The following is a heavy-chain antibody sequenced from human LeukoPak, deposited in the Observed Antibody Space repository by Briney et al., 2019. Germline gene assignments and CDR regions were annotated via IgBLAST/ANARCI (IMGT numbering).Heavy chain of an antibody. CDR3: AELGITMIGGV. CDR2: ISYDGSNK. V-gene: IGHV3-30*04. Sequence: GGSLRLSCAASGFTFSSYPVHWVRQAPGKGLEWVTLISYDGSNKYYADSVKGRFTISRDNSKNTLYLQMNSLRAEDTAVYYCAELGITMIGGVWGKGTTVTISS. CDR1: GFTFSSYP. D-gene: IGHD3-10*02. J-gene: IGHJ6*04.